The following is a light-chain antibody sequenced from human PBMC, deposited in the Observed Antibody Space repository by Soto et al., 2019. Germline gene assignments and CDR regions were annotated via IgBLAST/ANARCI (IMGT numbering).Light chain of an antibody. CDR3: QQSFSIPIT. V-gene: IGKV1-39*01. CDR2: AAS. J-gene: IGKJ5*01. Sequence: DIQMTQSPSSLSASVGDRVTITCRASQSISSYLNWYQQKPGKAPKLLIYAASSLQSGVPSRFGGSGSGTDFTLTISSLQPEDAATYYCQQSFSIPITFGHGTRLEIK. CDR1: QSISSY.